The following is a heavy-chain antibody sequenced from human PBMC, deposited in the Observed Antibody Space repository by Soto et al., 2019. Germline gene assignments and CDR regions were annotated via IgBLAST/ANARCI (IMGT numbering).Heavy chain of an antibody. CDR2: ISGSGGST. CDR3: ATYDFWSGSYYYYGMDV. V-gene: IGHV3-23*01. CDR1: GFTFSSYA. J-gene: IGHJ6*02. D-gene: IGHD3-3*01. Sequence: LRLSCAASGFTFSSYAMSWVRQAPGKGLEWVSAISGSGGSTYYADSVKGRFTISRDNSKNTLYLQMNSLRAEDTAVYYCATYDFWSGSYYYYGMDVWGQGTTVTVSS.